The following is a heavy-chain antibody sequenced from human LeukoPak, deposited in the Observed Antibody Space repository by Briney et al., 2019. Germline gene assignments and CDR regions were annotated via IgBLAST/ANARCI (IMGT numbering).Heavy chain of an antibody. V-gene: IGHV1-2*02. CDR1: GYTFTGYY. CDR2: INPNSGGT. J-gene: IGHJ4*02. D-gene: IGHD3-22*01. Sequence: ASVKDSCKASGYTFTGYYMHWVRQAPGQGLEWMGWINPNSGGTNYAQKFQGRVTMTRDTSISTAYMELSRLRSDDTAVYYCARGPPDYYDPAIKGSLDYFDYWGQGTLVTVSS. CDR3: ARGPPDYYDPAIKGSLDYFDY.